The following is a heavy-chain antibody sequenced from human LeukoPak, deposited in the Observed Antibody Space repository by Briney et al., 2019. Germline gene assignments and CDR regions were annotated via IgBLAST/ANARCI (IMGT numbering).Heavy chain of an antibody. J-gene: IGHJ4*02. CDR3: ARGGNRFGGFYFDY. Sequence: KPSETLSLTCTVSADSLSSGGHYWAWIRQLPGKGLESIGFIHHSGSSRHNPSLKDRVAISVDASRKQFALRLSSVTAADTAIYYCARGGNRFGGFYFDYWGQGIRVIVSS. V-gene: IGHV4-31*03. CDR2: IHHSGSS. CDR1: ADSLSSGGHY. D-gene: IGHD3-10*01.